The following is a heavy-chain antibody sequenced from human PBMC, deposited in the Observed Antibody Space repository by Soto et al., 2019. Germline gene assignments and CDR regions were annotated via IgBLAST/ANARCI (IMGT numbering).Heavy chain of an antibody. CDR2: IKQDGSEK. CDR3: ARIASTGRGWAV. Sequence: EVQLVASGGGLVQPGGSLRLSCAASGFTFSNYWMSWVRQAPVKGLEWVGNIKQDGSEKNYVDFVEGRFTISRDNAANSLSLQVNRPRVEDRAVYYCARIASTGRGWAVWGQGTTVVVSS. J-gene: IGHJ6*02. V-gene: IGHV3-7*01. CDR1: GFTFSNYW. D-gene: IGHD6-13*01.